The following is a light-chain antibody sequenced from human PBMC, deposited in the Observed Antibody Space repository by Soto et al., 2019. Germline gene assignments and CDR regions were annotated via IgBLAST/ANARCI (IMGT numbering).Light chain of an antibody. CDR3: HKFNAVPT. CDR1: QAINNY. V-gene: IGKV1-27*01. CDR2: AAS. Sequence: DIQMTQSPSSLSASVGDRVTITCRASQAINNYLAWYQQKPGKVPTLLISAASTLQSGVPSRFSGSGSGTDFTLTISSLQPEDVATYYCHKFNAVPTFGGGTKVEI. J-gene: IGKJ4*01.